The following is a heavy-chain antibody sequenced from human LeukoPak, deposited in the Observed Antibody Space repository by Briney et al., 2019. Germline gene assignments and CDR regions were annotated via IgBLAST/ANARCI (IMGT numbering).Heavy chain of an antibody. CDR1: GFTFSGYA. CDR2: ISYDGSNK. CDR3: SGYWDDY. V-gene: IGHV3-30-3*01. D-gene: IGHD3-22*01. Sequence: GGSLRLSCAASGFTFSGYAMHWVRQAPGKGLEWVAVISYDGSNKYYADSVKGRFTISRDNSKNTLYLQMNSLRAEDTAVYYCSGYWDDYWGQGTLVTVSS. J-gene: IGHJ4*02.